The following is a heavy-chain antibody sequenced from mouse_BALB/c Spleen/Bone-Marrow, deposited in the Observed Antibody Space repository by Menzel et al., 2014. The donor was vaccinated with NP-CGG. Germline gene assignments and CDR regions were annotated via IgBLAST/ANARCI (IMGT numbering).Heavy chain of an antibody. CDR3: TRSGFNYYFDF. V-gene: IGHV1S22*01. CDR1: GYTFTSYW. CDR2: IYPGRGST. D-gene: IGHD1-3*01. Sequence: LQQSGSELVRPGASVKLSCKASGYTFTSYWMHWVKQRHGQGLEWIGNIYPGRGSTNYDEKFKNKVTLTVDTPSSTAYMHLSSLTSDDSAVYYCTRSGFNYYFDFWGQGTTLTVSS. J-gene: IGHJ2*01.